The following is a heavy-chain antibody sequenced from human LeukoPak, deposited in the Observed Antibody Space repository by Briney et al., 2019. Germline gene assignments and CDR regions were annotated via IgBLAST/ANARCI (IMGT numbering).Heavy chain of an antibody. V-gene: IGHV3-43*01. Sequence: GGSLRLSCAASGFTFDDYTVHWVRQAPGKGLEWVSLISWDGVSTYYADSVKGRFTISRDNSKNSLYLQLNSLRTEDTAFYYCAKDGGSGATRPIDFWSQGTLVTVSS. D-gene: IGHD1-26*01. CDR3: AKDGGSGATRPIDF. CDR2: ISWDGVST. CDR1: GFTFDDYT. J-gene: IGHJ4*02.